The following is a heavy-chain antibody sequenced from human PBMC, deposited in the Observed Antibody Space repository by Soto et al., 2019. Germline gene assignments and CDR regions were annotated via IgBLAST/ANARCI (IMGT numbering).Heavy chain of an antibody. CDR1: GFNFAEYA. CDR2: ISWGGGRI. CDR3: AKVVVQATQPRYYFYGMDV. D-gene: IGHD2-15*01. J-gene: IGHJ6*02. V-gene: IGHV3-9*01. Sequence: PGGSLRVSCAASGFNFAEYAMQWVRQIPGRGLEWVSGISWGGGRIGYADSVKGRFTICRDNAKKSLFLQMNSLRPEDTALYYCAKVVVQATQPRYYFYGMDVRGQGTTVTVSS.